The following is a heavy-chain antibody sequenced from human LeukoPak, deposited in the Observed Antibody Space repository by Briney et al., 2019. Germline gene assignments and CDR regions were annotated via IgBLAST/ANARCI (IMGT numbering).Heavy chain of an antibody. CDR3: ARDSGYDFWSGFPGI. CDR1: GGSISSYY. Sequence: SETLSFTCTVSGGSISSYYWSWIRQPPGKGLEWIGYIYYSGSTNYNPSLKSRVTISVDTSKNQFSLKLSSVTAADTAVYYCARDSGYDFWSGFPGIWGQGTLVTVSS. D-gene: IGHD3-3*01. J-gene: IGHJ4*02. CDR2: IYYSGST. V-gene: IGHV4-59*01.